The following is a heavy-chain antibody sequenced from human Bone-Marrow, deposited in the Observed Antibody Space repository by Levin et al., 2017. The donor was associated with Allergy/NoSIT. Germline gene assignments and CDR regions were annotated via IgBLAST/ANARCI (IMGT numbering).Heavy chain of an antibody. CDR1: GFTFSSYA. Sequence: GESLKISCAASGFTFSSYAMHWVRQAPGKGLEWVAVISYDGSNKYYADSVKGRFTISRDNSKNTLYLQMNSLRAEDTAVYYCARDRGAVAGPGGDAFDIWGQGTMVTVSS. V-gene: IGHV3-30*04. J-gene: IGHJ3*02. D-gene: IGHD6-19*01. CDR2: ISYDGSNK. CDR3: ARDRGAVAGPGGDAFDI.